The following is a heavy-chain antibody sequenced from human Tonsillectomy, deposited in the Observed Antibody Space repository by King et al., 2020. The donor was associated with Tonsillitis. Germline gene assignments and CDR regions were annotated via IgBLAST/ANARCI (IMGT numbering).Heavy chain of an antibody. CDR2: ISGSGGST. J-gene: IGHJ4*02. Sequence: VQLVESGGGLVQPGGSLRLSCAASGITFSSYAMSWVRQAPGKGLERVSGISGSGGSTYHADSVKGRFTISRDNSKNTLYLQMNSLRAEDTAVYYCAKHIAVAGASIDYWGQGTLVTVSS. D-gene: IGHD6-19*01. CDR1: GITFSSYA. CDR3: AKHIAVAGASIDY. V-gene: IGHV3-23*04.